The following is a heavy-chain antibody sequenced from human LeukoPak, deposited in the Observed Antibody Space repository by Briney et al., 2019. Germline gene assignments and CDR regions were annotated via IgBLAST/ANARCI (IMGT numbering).Heavy chain of an antibody. Sequence: SETLSLTCTVSGGSISSSSYYWSWVRQPPGKGLEWIGYIYHSGNTYYNPSLKSRVTISVDRSKDQFSLKLNSVTAADTAVYYCARQGRMTTVTVFDYWGQGTLVTVSS. J-gene: IGHJ4*02. CDR2: IYHSGNT. CDR3: ARQGRMTTVTVFDY. CDR1: GGSISSSSYY. D-gene: IGHD4-11*01. V-gene: IGHV4-30-2*01.